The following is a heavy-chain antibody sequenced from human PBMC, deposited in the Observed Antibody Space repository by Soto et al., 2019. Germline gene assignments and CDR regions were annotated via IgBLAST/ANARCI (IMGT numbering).Heavy chain of an antibody. Sequence: QVQLVESGGGVVQPGRSLRLSCAASGFTFSSYAMHWVRQAPGKGLEWVAVISYDGSNKYYADSVKGRFTISRDNSKNTLYLQMNSRRAEDTAVYYCARDGYDSSGYYDYWGQGTLVTVAS. J-gene: IGHJ4*02. V-gene: IGHV3-30-3*01. CDR2: ISYDGSNK. D-gene: IGHD3-22*01. CDR1: GFTFSSYA. CDR3: ARDGYDSSGYYDY.